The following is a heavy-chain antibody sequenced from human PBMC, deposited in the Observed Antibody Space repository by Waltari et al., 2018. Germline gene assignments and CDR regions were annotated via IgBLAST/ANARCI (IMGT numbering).Heavy chain of an antibody. Sequence: EVQLVQSGAEVKKPGATVKISCKASGYTFTDYYMHWVQQAPGKGLEWMGRVDPEDVETIYAEKFQGRVTITADTSTDTAYMELSSLRSEDTAVYYCATSRGSYSGAGFGYWGQGTLVTVSS. V-gene: IGHV1-69-2*01. D-gene: IGHD1-26*01. CDR1: GYTFTDYY. J-gene: IGHJ4*02. CDR2: VDPEDVET. CDR3: ATSRGSYSGAGFGY.